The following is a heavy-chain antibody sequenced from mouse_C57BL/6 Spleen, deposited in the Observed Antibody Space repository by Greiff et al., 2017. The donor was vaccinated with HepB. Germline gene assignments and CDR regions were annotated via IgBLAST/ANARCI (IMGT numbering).Heavy chain of an antibody. J-gene: IGHJ3*01. V-gene: IGHV1-55*01. D-gene: IGHD2-3*01. CDR1: GYTFTSYW. CDR3: ARRGIYDGYYGAY. Sequence: VQLQQPGAELVKPGASVKMSCKASGYTFTSYWITWVKQRPGQGLEWIGDIYPGSGSTNYNEKFKSKATLTVDTSSSTAYMQLSSLTSEDSAVYYCARRGIYDGYYGAYWGQGTLVTVSA. CDR2: IYPGSGST.